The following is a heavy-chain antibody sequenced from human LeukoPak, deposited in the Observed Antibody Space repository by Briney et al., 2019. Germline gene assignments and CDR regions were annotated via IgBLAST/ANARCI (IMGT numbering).Heavy chain of an antibody. J-gene: IGHJ4*02. CDR2: INPDSGFT. V-gene: IGHV1-2*02. CDR3: APTAEAYTSWWKV. CDR1: GYKFTDYY. Sequence: ASVKVSCKASGYKFTDYYMHRGRQAPGHRLEFMGWINPDSGFTNYAQKFKGRVTMTRDTSISTAYLEVRSLTSDDTAVYYCAPTAEAYTSWWKVWGQGTLVTVSS. D-gene: IGHD3-16*01.